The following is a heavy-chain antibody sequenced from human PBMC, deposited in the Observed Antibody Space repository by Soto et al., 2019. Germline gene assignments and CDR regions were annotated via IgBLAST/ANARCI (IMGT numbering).Heavy chain of an antibody. CDR2: ISAYNGNT. V-gene: IGHV1-18*01. Sequence: QVQLVQSGAEVKKPGASVKVSCKASGYTFTSYGISWVRQAPGQGLEWMGWISAYNGNTNYAQKLQGRVTMTTDTSTSIAYMELRSLRSDDTAVYYCAIEGALGENYCYYGMDVWGQGTTVTVSS. CDR3: AIEGALGENYCYYGMDV. J-gene: IGHJ6*02. CDR1: GYTFTSYG. D-gene: IGHD3-16*01.